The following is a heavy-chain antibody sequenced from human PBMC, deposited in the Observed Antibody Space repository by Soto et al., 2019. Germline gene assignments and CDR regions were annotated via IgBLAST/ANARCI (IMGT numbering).Heavy chain of an antibody. V-gene: IGHV1-46*01. J-gene: IGHJ5*02. CDR1: GYTFTSYY. Sequence: ASVKVSCKASGYTFTSYYMHWARQAPGQGLEWMGIINPSGGSTSYAQKFQGRVTMTRDTSTSKVYMELSSLRSEDTDVYYCARDLGIAVANNWFDPWGQGTLVTVSS. D-gene: IGHD6-19*01. CDR3: ARDLGIAVANNWFDP. CDR2: INPSGGST.